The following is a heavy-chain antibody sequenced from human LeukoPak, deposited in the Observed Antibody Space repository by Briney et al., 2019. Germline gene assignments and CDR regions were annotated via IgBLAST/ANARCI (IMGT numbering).Heavy chain of an antibody. J-gene: IGHJ4*02. CDR2: MTGGGT. CDR3: SKVSGGYPNQNFDF. Sequence: GGSLRLSCTASGFTFSNYVMSWVRQAPGKGLEWVSAMTGGGTYYADSVKGRFTISRDNSKNTLYLQMNSLRVEDTAVYSCSKVSGGYPNQNFDFWGQGTLVPVSS. D-gene: IGHD3-10*01. V-gene: IGHV3-23*01. CDR1: GFTFSNYV.